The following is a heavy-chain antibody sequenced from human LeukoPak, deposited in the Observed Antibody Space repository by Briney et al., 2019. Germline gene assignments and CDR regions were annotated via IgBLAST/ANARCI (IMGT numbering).Heavy chain of an antibody. V-gene: IGHV4-59*08. CDR2: IYYTGST. CDR3: ARHRAYSSSSPFDY. D-gene: IGHD6-6*01. J-gene: IGHJ4*02. Sequence: KPSETLSLTCSVSGGSISSLYWSWIRQAPGKGLEWIGYIYYTGSTNYNPSLKSRVTMFVDMSKNQFSLRLSSVTAADTAVYYCARHRAYSSSSPFDYRGQGTLVTVSS. CDR1: GGSISSLY.